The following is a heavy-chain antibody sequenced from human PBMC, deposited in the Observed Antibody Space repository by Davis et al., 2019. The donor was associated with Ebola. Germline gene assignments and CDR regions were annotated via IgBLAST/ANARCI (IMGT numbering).Heavy chain of an antibody. J-gene: IGHJ6*04. CDR3: AKSGLSFGVVKYQYGMDV. D-gene: IGHD3-3*01. CDR2: ISYDGSSK. CDR1: GFTFSSYS. Sequence: PGGSLRLSCAASGFTFSSYSMHWVRQAPGKVLEWVAVISYDGSSKYYADSVKGRFTISRDNSKKTLYLQMNSLRAEDTAVYYCAKSGLSFGVVKYQYGMDVWGKGTTVTVSS. V-gene: IGHV3-30-3*02.